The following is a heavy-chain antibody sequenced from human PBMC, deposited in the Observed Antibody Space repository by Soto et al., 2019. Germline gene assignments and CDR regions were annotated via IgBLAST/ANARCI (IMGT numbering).Heavy chain of an antibody. Sequence: PGGSLRLSCAASGLTFSSYSMNWVRQAPGKGLEWVSYISSSSSTIYYADSVKGRFTISRDNAKNSLYLQMNSLRAEDTAVYYCAGGEESRYYYYGMDVWGQGTTVTFSS. J-gene: IGHJ6*02. CDR1: GLTFSSYS. V-gene: IGHV3-48*01. CDR2: ISSSSSTI. CDR3: AGGEESRYYYYGMDV.